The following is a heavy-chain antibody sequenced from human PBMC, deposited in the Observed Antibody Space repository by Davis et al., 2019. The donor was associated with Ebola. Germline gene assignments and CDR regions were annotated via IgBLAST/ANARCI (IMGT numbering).Heavy chain of an antibody. Sequence: GGSLRLSCAASGFTFSSYSMNWVRQAPGKGLEWVSSISSSSSYIYYADSVKGRFTIPRDNAKNSLYLQMNSLRSDDTAVYYCARVSVKYQLRSDYWGQGTLVTVSS. CDR1: GFTFSSYS. V-gene: IGHV3-21*04. J-gene: IGHJ4*02. CDR3: ARVSVKYQLRSDY. CDR2: ISSSSSYI. D-gene: IGHD2-2*01.